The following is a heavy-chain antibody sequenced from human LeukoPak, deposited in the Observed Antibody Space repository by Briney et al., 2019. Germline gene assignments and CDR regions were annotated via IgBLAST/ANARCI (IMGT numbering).Heavy chain of an antibody. Sequence: PGGSLRLSCAASGFTFSNSWMSWVRQAPGKGLGWVSSISSSSSYIYYADSVKGRFTISRDNAKNSLYLQMNSLRAEDTAVYYCARVRTTVNYYYYYGMDVWGQGTTVTVSS. CDR2: ISSSSSYI. CDR3: ARVRTTVNYYYYYGMDV. D-gene: IGHD4-17*01. J-gene: IGHJ6*02. CDR1: GFTFSNSW. V-gene: IGHV3-21*01.